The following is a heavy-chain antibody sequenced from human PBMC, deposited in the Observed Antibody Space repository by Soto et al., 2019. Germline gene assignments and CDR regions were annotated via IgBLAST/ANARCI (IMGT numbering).Heavy chain of an antibody. J-gene: IGHJ4*02. V-gene: IGHV4-59*01. CDR2: IFYSGST. CDR1: GGSISRYY. Sequence: SETLSLICTVSGGSISRYYWSWIRQPPGKGLEWIGYIFYSGSTNHNPSLRGRVTMSADTSKNRLSLNLSSVTAADTAVYYCASGAMGNGYFAYWGQGILVTVSS. D-gene: IGHD1-26*01. CDR3: ASGAMGNGYFAY.